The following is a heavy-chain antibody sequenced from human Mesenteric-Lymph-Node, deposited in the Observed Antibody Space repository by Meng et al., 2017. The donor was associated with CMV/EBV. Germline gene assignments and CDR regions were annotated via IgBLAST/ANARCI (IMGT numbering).Heavy chain of an antibody. Sequence: VSGGSVSSAAYHWSWIRQPPGKGLEWIGYISYSGSTNYNPSLRSRVTISLDTSRNQFSLKLTSVTAADTAVYYCARGENWGSSGFDSWGQGTLVTVSS. CDR1: GGSVSSAAYH. J-gene: IGHJ4*02. D-gene: IGHD7-27*01. V-gene: IGHV4-61*08. CDR2: ISYSGST. CDR3: ARGENWGSSGFDS.